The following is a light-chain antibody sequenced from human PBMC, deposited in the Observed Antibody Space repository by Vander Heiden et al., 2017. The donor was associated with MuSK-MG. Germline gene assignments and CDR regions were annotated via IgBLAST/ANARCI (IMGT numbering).Light chain of an antibody. CDR1: QSISSY. J-gene: IGKJ2*01. Sequence: DIQMTQSPSSLSASVGDRVTITCRASQSISSYLNWYQQKPGKAPKLLIYAASSLKSGVPSRFSGSGSGTDFTLTISSLQPEDFATYYCQQRDSTPYTFGQGTKLDIK. V-gene: IGKV1-39*01. CDR3: QQRDSTPYT. CDR2: AAS.